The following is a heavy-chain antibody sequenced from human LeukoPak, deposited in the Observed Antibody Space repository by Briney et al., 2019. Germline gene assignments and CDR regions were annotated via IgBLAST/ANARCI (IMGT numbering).Heavy chain of an antibody. D-gene: IGHD6-19*01. Sequence: GGSLRLSCAASGFTFSSYAMSWVHQAPGKGLEWVSAISGSGGSTYYADSVKGRFTTSRDNSKNTLYLQMDSLRAEDTAVYYCAKGLVGGWYEDYWGQGTLVTVSS. CDR3: AKGLVGGWYEDY. CDR2: ISGSGGST. J-gene: IGHJ4*02. V-gene: IGHV3-23*01. CDR1: GFTFSSYA.